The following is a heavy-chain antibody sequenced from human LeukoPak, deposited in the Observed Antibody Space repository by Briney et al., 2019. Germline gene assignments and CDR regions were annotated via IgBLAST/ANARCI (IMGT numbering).Heavy chain of an antibody. D-gene: IGHD5-24*01. CDR2: IYYSGST. V-gene: IGHV4-39*07. J-gene: IGHJ4*02. CDR1: GGSISSSSYY. Sequence: SETLSLTCTVSGGSISSSSYYWGWIRQPPGKGLEWIGSIYYSGSTYYNPSLKSRVTISVDTSKNQFSLKLSSVTAADTAVYYCARRRRWLQLTPLYFDYWGQGTLVTVSS. CDR3: ARRRRWLQLTPLYFDY.